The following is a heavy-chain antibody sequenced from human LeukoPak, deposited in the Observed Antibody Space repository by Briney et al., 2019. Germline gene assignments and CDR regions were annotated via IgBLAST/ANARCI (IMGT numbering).Heavy chain of an antibody. D-gene: IGHD3-22*01. CDR1: GGAIIPFY. CDR2: IYSSGST. V-gene: IGHV4-4*07. Sequence: SETLSLTCSVSGGAIIPFYWNWIRQPAGKGLEWIGRIYSSGSTKYNPSLNSRVTMSVDTSKNQFSLKLCSVTAADTAVYYCAKDYYDSSEGWFDPWGQGTLVTVSS. CDR3: AKDYYDSSEGWFDP. J-gene: IGHJ5*02.